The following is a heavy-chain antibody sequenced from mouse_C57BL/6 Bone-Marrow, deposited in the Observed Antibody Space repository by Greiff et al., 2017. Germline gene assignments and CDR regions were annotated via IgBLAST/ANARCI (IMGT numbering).Heavy chain of an antibody. CDR3: ASPYDPWFAY. V-gene: IGHV1-81*01. CDR1: GYTFTSYG. J-gene: IGHJ3*01. D-gene: IGHD2-3*01. Sequence: VKLVESGAELARPGASVKLSCKASGYTFTSYGISWVKQRTGQGLEWIGEIYPRSGNTYYNEKFKGKATLTADKSSSTAYMELRSLTSEDSAVYFCASPYDPWFAYWGQGTLVTVSA. CDR2: IYPRSGNT.